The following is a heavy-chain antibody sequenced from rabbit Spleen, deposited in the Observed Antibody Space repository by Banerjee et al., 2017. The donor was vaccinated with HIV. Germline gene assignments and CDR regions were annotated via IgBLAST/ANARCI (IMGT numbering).Heavy chain of an antibody. CDR3: ARDTSSSFSSYGMDL. V-gene: IGHV1S45*01. CDR1: GVSFSGDSY. J-gene: IGHJ6*01. D-gene: IGHD1-1*01. Sequence: QEQLEESGGDLVKPGASLTLTCTASGVSFSGDSYMCWGRQAPGKGLEWIVCIDTGSSGFTYFATWAKGRFTCSKTSSTTVTLQMTRLTAADTATYFCARDTSSSFSSYGMDLWGPGTLVTVS. CDR2: IDTGSSGFT.